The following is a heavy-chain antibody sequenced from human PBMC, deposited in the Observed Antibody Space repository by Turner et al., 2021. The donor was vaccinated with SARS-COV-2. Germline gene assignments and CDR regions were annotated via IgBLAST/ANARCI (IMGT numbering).Heavy chain of an antibody. J-gene: IGHJ3*02. Sequence: EVQLVESGGGLIPPGWSLRLSCSASGFTVSSNYMSWVRQAPGKGLEWRSVIYSGGSTNNEESVKGRFTISRDKSKNTLYLQMNSLRAEETAVYYCERGYSSGWYQSGAFDKWGQGTMVTGS. D-gene: IGHD6-19*01. CDR2: IYSGGST. V-gene: IGHV3-53*01. CDR3: ERGYSSGWYQSGAFDK. CDR1: GFTVSSNY.